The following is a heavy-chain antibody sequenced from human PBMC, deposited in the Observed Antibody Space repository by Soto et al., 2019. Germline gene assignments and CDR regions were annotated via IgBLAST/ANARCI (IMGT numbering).Heavy chain of an antibody. D-gene: IGHD1-26*01. V-gene: IGHV1-8*01. J-gene: IGHJ4*02. CDR3: SSEPKSGGGDY. CDR2: MNPNSGNT. Sequence: QVQLVQSGAEVKKPGASVKISCKASGYTFTSYDINWVRQATGQGLEWMGGMNPNSGNTGYATKFQGRVTITRNTTVSTAYMGLSILSSADTAVSYCSSEPKSGGGDYRGQGTLVTVSS. CDR1: GYTFTSYD.